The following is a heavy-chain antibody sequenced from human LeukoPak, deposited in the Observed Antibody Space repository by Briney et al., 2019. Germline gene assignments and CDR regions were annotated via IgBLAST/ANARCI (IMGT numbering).Heavy chain of an antibody. V-gene: IGHV3-9*01. CDR1: GFTFDDYA. D-gene: IGHD6-13*01. J-gene: IGHJ4*02. CDR3: ALGSSWYDYFDY. CDR2: ISWNSGSI. Sequence: GGSLRLSCAASGFTFDDYAMHWVRQAPGEGLEWVSGISWNSGSIGYADSVKGRFTISRDNAKNSLYLQMNSLRAEDTALYYCALGSSWYDYFDYWGAGTLVTVSS.